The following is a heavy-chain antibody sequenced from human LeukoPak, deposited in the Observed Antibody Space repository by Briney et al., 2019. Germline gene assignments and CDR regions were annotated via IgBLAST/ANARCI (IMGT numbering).Heavy chain of an antibody. V-gene: IGHV3-23*01. CDR3: AKEKEWELSHFDY. CDR1: GFTFRSYG. Sequence: PGGSLRLSCAASGFTFRSYGMSWVRQAPGKGLEWVSAISGSGGSTYYADSVKGRFTISRDNSKNTLYLQMNSLRAEDTAVYYCAKEKEWELSHFDYWGQGTLVTVSS. J-gene: IGHJ4*02. CDR2: ISGSGGST. D-gene: IGHD1-26*01.